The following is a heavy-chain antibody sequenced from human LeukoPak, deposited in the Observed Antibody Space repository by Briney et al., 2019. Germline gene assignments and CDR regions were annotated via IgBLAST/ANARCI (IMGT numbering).Heavy chain of an antibody. Sequence: RGESLKISCQGSGSSFTSYWIGWVRQVPGKGLEWMGTIYPGDSDTRYSPSFQGQVTISADKSISTAYLQWSSLKASDTAMYYCARHGWTTFWSTEKYYYYYYMDVWGKGTTVTVSS. CDR3: ARHGWTTFWSTEKYYYYYYMDV. CDR2: IYPGDSDT. J-gene: IGHJ6*03. V-gene: IGHV5-51*01. CDR1: GSSFTSYW. D-gene: IGHD3-16*01.